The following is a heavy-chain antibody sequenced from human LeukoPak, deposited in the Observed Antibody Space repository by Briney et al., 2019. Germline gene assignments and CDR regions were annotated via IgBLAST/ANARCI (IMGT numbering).Heavy chain of an antibody. CDR3: ARQKRNSSGWYGDY. CDR2: IYTSGST. J-gene: IGHJ4*02. V-gene: IGHV4-38-2*01. Sequence: PSETLSLTCAVSGYSISSGYYWGWIRQPPGKGLEWIGRIYTSGSTNYNPSLKSRVTMSVDTSKNQFSLKLSSVTAADTAVYYCARQKRNSSGWYGDYWGQGTLVTVSS. CDR1: GYSISSGYY. D-gene: IGHD6-19*01.